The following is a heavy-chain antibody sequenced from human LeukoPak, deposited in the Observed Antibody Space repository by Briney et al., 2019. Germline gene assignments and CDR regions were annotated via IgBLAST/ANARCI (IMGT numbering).Heavy chain of an antibody. V-gene: IGHV1-2*02. CDR3: ARDFTSGSYLHPFDY. CDR1: GYTFTGYY. D-gene: IGHD1-26*01. J-gene: IGHJ4*02. CDR2: INPNSGGT. Sequence: GASVKVSCKASGYTFTGYYMHWVRQAPGQGLEWMGWINPNSGGTNYAQKFQGRVTMTRDTSISTAYMELSRLRSDDTAVYYCARDFTSGSYLHPFDYWGQGTLVTGSS.